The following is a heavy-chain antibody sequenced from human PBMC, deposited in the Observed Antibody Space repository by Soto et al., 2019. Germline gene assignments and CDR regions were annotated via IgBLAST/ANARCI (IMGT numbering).Heavy chain of an antibody. Sequence: XETLSLTCTVSGCSVSSGRYYWNWVRQPPGKGLQWIGCTHHSGSTNYNPSLQSRVTISVDTSKNQFSLRLSSVTAAETAVYYCARETITVDPRSYFEYWGQGNMVNV. D-gene: IGHD4-4*01. V-gene: IGHV4-61*01. J-gene: IGHJ4*02. CDR1: GCSVSSGRYY. CDR2: THHSGST. CDR3: ARETITVDPRSYFEY.